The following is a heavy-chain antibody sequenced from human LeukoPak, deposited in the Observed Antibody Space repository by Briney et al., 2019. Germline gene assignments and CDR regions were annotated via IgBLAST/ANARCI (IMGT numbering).Heavy chain of an antibody. J-gene: IGHJ5*02. CDR2: IKNDGSIT. V-gene: IGHV3-74*01. CDR1: GFTFSNYW. CDR3: ASRRGVYRDWFDP. D-gene: IGHD3-10*01. Sequence: GESLRLSCVASGFTFSNYWMHWVRQAPGKGLVWVSRIKNDGSITSYAESVKGRFTISRDNANNSLYLQMNSLGAEDTAVYYCASRRGVYRDWFDPWGQGTLVTVSS.